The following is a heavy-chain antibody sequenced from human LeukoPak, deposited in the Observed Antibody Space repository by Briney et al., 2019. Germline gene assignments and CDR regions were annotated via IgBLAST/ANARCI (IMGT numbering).Heavy chain of an antibody. CDR2: IYYSAST. D-gene: IGHD3-16*01. Sequence: SETLSLTCSVSGGSISGSSFYWGWIRQPPGKGLERIGYIYYSASTNYNPSLKSRVTISVDTSKNQFSLKLSSVTAADTAVYYCAGGGSRHDYWGQGTLVTVSS. J-gene: IGHJ4*02. CDR3: AGGGSRHDY. CDR1: GGSISGSSFY. V-gene: IGHV4-61*05.